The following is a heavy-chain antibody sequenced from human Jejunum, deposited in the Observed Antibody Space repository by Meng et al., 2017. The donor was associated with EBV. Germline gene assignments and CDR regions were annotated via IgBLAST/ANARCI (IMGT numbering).Heavy chain of an antibody. Sequence: GPLHRWGAGLLHPSETLDLRCGVYGWSFSDYYWTWIRQPPGKGLEWIGEISHSGTTKYNPSLKSRVTISLDTSNNQFSLNLNSVTAADTALYYCARYGKCSGNSFYCFDPWGQGTLVTVSS. CDR1: GWSFSDYY. CDR3: ARYGKCSGNSFYCFDP. D-gene: IGHD4-23*01. V-gene: IGHV4-34*01. CDR2: ISHSGTT. J-gene: IGHJ5*02.